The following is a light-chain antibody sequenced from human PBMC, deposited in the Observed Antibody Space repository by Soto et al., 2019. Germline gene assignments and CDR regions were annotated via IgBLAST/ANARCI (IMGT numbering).Light chain of an antibody. Sequence: QAVVTQPPSASGTPGQRVTISCSGSSSNIGSNTVNWYQQFPGTAPKLLFYSSDQRPSGVPDRFSGSKSGTSASLAISGLQSEDEADYYCAAWDDTLNGWVFGGGTKLTVL. CDR3: AAWDDTLNGWV. V-gene: IGLV1-44*01. CDR1: SSNIGSNT. CDR2: SSD. J-gene: IGLJ3*02.